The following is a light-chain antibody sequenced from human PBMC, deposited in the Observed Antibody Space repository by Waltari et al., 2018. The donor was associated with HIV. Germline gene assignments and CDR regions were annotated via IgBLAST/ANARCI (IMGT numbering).Light chain of an antibody. J-gene: IGKJ3*01. V-gene: IGKV1D-16*01. CDR2: GAS. Sequence: DIQITQSPPSLSASVGQRVTITCRASQTVRSSLAWYQQRPGKAPKSLVYGASKLQTEVPSRFSAGGSGTNVSLTISSLKPEDVATYICQQYYTFPRTFGRGTRVDMK. CDR3: QQYYTFPRT. CDR1: QTVRSS.